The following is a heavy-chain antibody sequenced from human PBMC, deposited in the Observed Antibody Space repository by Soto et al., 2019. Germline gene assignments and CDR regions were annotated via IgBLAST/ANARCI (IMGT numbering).Heavy chain of an antibody. CDR1: GGIFSTYA. V-gene: IGHV1-69*01. Sequence: QVQLVQSGAEVKKPGSSVKVSCKASGGIFSTYAISWLGQAPGQGLEGMGGIIPIFGTPNYAQRFQGRVTITADESTSTAYMELSRLRSEDTAVYYCARDRDDYGSGNYYNRIDFWGQGTLVTVSS. J-gene: IGHJ4*02. D-gene: IGHD3-10*01. CDR2: IIPIFGTP. CDR3: ARDRDDYGSGNYYNRIDF.